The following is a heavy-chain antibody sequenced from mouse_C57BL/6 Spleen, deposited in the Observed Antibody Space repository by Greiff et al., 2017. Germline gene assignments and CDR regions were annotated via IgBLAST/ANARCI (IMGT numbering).Heavy chain of an antibody. Sequence: VQLQQPGAELVMPGASVKLSCKASGYTFTSYWMHWVKQRPGQGLEWIGEIDPSDSYTNYNQKFKGKSTLTVDKSSSTAYMQLSSLTSEDSAVYYCARKDYDYDEGAWFAYWGQGTLVTVSA. CDR1: GYTFTSYW. V-gene: IGHV1-69*01. CDR2: IDPSDSYT. J-gene: IGHJ3*01. D-gene: IGHD2-4*01. CDR3: ARKDYDYDEGAWFAY.